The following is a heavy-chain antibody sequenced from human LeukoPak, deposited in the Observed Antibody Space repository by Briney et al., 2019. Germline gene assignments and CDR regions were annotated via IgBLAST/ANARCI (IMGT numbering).Heavy chain of an antibody. CDR3: ARPYCSSTSCPPDY. D-gene: IGHD2-2*01. J-gene: IGHJ4*02. CDR2: ISYDGSNK. Sequence: GGSLRLSCAASGFTFSSYAMHWVRQAPGKGLEWVAVISYDGSNKYYADSVKGRFTISRDNSKNTLYLQVNSLRAEDTAVYYCARPYCSSTSCPPDYWGQGTLVTVSS. CDR1: GFTFSSYA. V-gene: IGHV3-30-3*01.